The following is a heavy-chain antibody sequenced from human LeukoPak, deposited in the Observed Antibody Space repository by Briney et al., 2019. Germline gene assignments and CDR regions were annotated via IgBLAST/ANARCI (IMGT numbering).Heavy chain of an antibody. CDR3: ARDFGESIPLFDY. D-gene: IGHD3-16*01. CDR2: IKQDGSEK. CDR1: GFTFSSYW. V-gene: IGHV3-7*01. Sequence: GGSLRLSCAASGFTFSSYWMSWVRQAPGKGLEWVANIKQDGSEKYFVDSVKGRFTISRDNAKNSMYLQMNSLRAEDTAVYFCARDFGESIPLFDYWGQGTLVTVSS. J-gene: IGHJ4*02.